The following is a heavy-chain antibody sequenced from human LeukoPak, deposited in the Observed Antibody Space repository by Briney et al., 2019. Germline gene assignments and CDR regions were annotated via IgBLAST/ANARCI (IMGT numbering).Heavy chain of an antibody. V-gene: IGHV6-1*01. CDR1: GDSVSSNSVT. J-gene: IGHJ5*02. CDR3: ARRLTQYDCFDP. Sequence: SQTLSLTCALSGDSVSSNSVTWNWSRQSPSRGLEWLGGTYYRSTWYNDYAVSVRGRITVNPDTSKNQFSLHLNSVTPEDTAVYYCARRLTQYDCFDPWGQGILVTVSS. D-gene: IGHD2-2*01. CDR2: TYYRSTWYN.